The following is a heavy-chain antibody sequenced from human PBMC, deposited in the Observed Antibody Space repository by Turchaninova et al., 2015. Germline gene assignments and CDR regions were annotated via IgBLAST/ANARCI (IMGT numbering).Heavy chain of an antibody. Sequence: GSSVKVSCKASGDTFSTFGINWVRQAPGQGLEWMGGIIPASGTSGHAQKFQGRVTITADKSTNVVYMELNSLRSEDTAVYYCARAGYYPITPLWLVAFDIWGQGSMVTVSS. V-gene: IGHV1-69*06. D-gene: IGHD6-19*01. J-gene: IGHJ3*02. CDR2: IIPASGTS. CDR1: GDTFSTFG. CDR3: ARAGYYPITPLWLVAFDI.